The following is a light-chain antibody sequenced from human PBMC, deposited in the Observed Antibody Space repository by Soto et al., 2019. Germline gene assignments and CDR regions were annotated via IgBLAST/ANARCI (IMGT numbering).Light chain of an antibody. Sequence: EIVLTQSPGTLSLSPGEGATLSCRASQSVRNNYLAWYQQKPGQAPRLLIYGASSRATGIPDRFSGGGSGTDFTLGISRLEPEDFAVYYCQQYGSSPYTFGQGTKLEIK. CDR1: QSVRNNY. J-gene: IGKJ2*01. CDR3: QQYGSSPYT. CDR2: GAS. V-gene: IGKV3-20*01.